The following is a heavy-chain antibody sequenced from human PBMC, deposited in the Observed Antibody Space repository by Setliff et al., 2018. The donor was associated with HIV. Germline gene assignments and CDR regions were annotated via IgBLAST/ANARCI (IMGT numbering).Heavy chain of an antibody. Sequence: SETLSLTCAVSGGSISSSNWWSWVRQPPGKGLEWIGEIYHSGSTNYNPSLKSRVTISVDKSKNQFSLKLSSVTAADTAVYYCARAPHLGYCSSTSCHGGYYGMDVWGQGTTVTVS. V-gene: IGHV4-4*02. CDR3: ARAPHLGYCSSTSCHGGYYGMDV. D-gene: IGHD2-2*01. J-gene: IGHJ6*02. CDR2: IYHSGST. CDR1: GGSISSSNW.